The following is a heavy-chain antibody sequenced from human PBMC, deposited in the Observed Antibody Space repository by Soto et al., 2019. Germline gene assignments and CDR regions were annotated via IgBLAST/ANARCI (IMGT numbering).Heavy chain of an antibody. J-gene: IGHJ6*02. Sequence: GGSLRLSCAASGFTFSTYSMNWVRQAPGKGLEWVSSISSSGTYIHYADSLKGRFTISRDNAKTSLYLQMISLRAEDTAVYYCARDPSDCSSTSCWGYYALDVWGQGTTVTVSS. CDR2: ISSSGTYI. D-gene: IGHD2-2*01. V-gene: IGHV3-21*01. CDR1: GFTFSTYS. CDR3: ARDPSDCSSTSCWGYYALDV.